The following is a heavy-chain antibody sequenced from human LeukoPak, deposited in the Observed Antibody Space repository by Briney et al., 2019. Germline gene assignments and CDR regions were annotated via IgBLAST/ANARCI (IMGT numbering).Heavy chain of an antibody. CDR1: GFSFSRYG. V-gene: IGHV3-33*01. Sequence: PGRSLRLSCAASGFSFSRYGMHWVRQAPGKGLGWVAVIWDNGNNKDYADSVMGRFTISRDNSKNMLYLQMNSLRADDTAVYYCARDRGGDDPIDYWGQGTLVTVSS. CDR3: ARDRGGDDPIDY. CDR2: IWDNGNNK. J-gene: IGHJ4*02. D-gene: IGHD2-21*02.